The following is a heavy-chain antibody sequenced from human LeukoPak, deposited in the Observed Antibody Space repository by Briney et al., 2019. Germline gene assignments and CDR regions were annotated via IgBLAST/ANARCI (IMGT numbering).Heavy chain of an antibody. CDR3: AREAWSGYCSGGSCYSCGMDV. Sequence: ASVKVSCKASGYTFTGYYMHWVRQAPGQGLEWMGWINPNSGDTNYAQKFQGWVTMTRDTSISTAYMELSRLRSDDTAVYYCAREAWSGYCSGGSCYSCGMDVWGKGTTVTVSS. CDR2: INPNSGDT. J-gene: IGHJ6*04. CDR1: GYTFTGYY. V-gene: IGHV1-2*04. D-gene: IGHD2-15*01.